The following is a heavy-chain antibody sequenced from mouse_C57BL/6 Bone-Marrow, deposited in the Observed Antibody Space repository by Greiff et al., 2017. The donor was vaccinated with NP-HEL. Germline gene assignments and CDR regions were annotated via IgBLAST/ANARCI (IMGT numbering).Heavy chain of an antibody. J-gene: IGHJ4*01. V-gene: IGHV1-26*01. CDR2: INPNNGGT. CDR3: ARRGGYSYAMDY. CDR1: GYTFTDYY. D-gene: IGHD3-1*01. Sequence: EVQLQQSGPELVKPGASVKISCKASGYTFTDYYMNWVKQSHGQSLEWIGDINPNNGGTSYNQKFKGKATLTVDKSSSTAYMELRSLTSDDSAVYYCARRGGYSYAMDYWGQGTSVTVSS.